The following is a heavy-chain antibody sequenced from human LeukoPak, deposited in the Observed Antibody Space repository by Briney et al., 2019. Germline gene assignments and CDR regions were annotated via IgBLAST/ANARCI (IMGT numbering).Heavy chain of an antibody. CDR3: TTDPLDLNTNSHFEN. Sequence: GGSLRLSCAASGFTFSNAWMSWVRQAPGKGLEWVGRVKSKINGETPDYAAPVKGRFTISRDASKDTVYLQMNSLKIEDTAVYYCTTDPLDLNTNSHFENWGQGTLVTVSS. CDR1: GFTFSNAW. D-gene: IGHD3-16*02. V-gene: IGHV3-15*01. CDR2: VKSKINGETP. J-gene: IGHJ4*02.